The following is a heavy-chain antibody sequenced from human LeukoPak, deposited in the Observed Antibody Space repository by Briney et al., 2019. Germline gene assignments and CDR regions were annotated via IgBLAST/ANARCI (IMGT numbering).Heavy chain of an antibody. D-gene: IGHD2-15*01. Sequence: ASVKVSCKASGYTFTMFYMHWVRQAPGQGLEWMGWINPNSGGTNYAQKFQGRVTMTRDTSISTAYIDLSRLRSDDTAVYYCARGLYCTGGSCTDFDYWGQGTLVTVSS. CDR3: ARGLYCTGGSCTDFDY. V-gene: IGHV1-2*02. CDR1: GYTFTMFY. J-gene: IGHJ4*02. CDR2: INPNSGGT.